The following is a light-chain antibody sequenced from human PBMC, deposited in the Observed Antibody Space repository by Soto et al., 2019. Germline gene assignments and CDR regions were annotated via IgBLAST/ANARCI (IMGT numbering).Light chain of an antibody. CDR1: SSDVGGYNY. Sequence: QSALTQPPSASGSPGQSVAISCTGTSSDVGGYNYVSWYQQHPGKAPKLMIYEVNKRPSGVPDRFSGSKSGNKASLTVSGLQAEDEADYYCSSYAGSSNVFGTGPKVTVL. CDR3: SSYAGSSNV. V-gene: IGLV2-8*01. J-gene: IGLJ1*01. CDR2: EVN.